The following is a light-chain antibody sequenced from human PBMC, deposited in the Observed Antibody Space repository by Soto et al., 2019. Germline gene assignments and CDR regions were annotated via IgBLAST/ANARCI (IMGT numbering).Light chain of an antibody. J-gene: IGKJ4*01. Sequence: EIVLTQSPGTLSLSPGERATLSCRASQSVSSSYLAWYQQQPGQAPRLLIYGASSSATGIPARFSGSGSGTDFTLNISRLEHEDVAVYYCQQYGSSALTFGGGTQGEIK. V-gene: IGKV3-20*01. CDR1: QSVSSSY. CDR3: QQYGSSALT. CDR2: GAS.